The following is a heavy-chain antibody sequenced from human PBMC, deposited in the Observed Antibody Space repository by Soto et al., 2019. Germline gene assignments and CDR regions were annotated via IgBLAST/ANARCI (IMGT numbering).Heavy chain of an antibody. CDR1: GYTFTSYY. CDR3: ASDLQHYYDSGNNWFDP. Sequence: GASVKLSCKESGYTFTSYYMHWVRQAPGQGLEWMGIINPSGGSTSYAQKFQGRVTMTRDTSTSTVYVELSSLRSEDTAVYHCASDLQHYYDSGNNWFDPWGQGTLVTVSS. V-gene: IGHV1-46*01. CDR2: INPSGGST. J-gene: IGHJ5*02. D-gene: IGHD3-22*01.